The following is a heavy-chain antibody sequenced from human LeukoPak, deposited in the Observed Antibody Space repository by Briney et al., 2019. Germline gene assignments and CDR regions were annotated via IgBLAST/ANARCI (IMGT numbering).Heavy chain of an antibody. V-gene: IGHV4-59*12. J-gene: IGHJ4*02. Sequence: SETLSLTCTVSGGSISSYYWSWIRQPPGKGLEWIGYISYSGSTNYNPSLKSRVTISVDTSKNQFSLKLSSVTAADTAVYYCARGSITDDFWSGYYTPPYFDYWGQGTLVTVSS. CDR1: GGSISSYY. CDR2: ISYSGST. CDR3: ARGSITDDFWSGYYTPPYFDY. D-gene: IGHD3-3*01.